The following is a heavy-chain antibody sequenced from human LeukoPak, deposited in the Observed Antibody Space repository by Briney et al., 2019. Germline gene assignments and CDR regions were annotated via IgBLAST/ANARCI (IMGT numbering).Heavy chain of an antibody. CDR1: GFTFSSYS. CDR3: AREGGGGYDY. Sequence: AGGSLRLSCAASGFTFSSYSMNWVRQAPGKGLEWVSSISSSSSYIYYADSVKGRFTISRDNAKNSLHLRMNSLRAEDTAVYYCAREGGGGYDYWGQGTLVTVSS. CDR2: ISSSSSYI. J-gene: IGHJ4*02. D-gene: IGHD5-12*01. V-gene: IGHV3-21*01.